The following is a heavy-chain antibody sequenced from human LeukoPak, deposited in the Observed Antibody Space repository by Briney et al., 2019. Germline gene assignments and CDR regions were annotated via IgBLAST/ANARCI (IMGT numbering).Heavy chain of an antibody. Sequence: ASVKVSCKASGCTFTSYGISWVRQAPGQGLEWMGWISAYNGNTNYAQKLQGRVTMTTDTSTSTAYMELRSLRSDDTAVYYCARDRSYDFWSGYYPFDHWGQGTLVTVSS. CDR3: ARDRSYDFWSGYYPFDH. CDR1: GCTFTSYG. V-gene: IGHV1-18*01. J-gene: IGHJ4*02. D-gene: IGHD3-3*01. CDR2: ISAYNGNT.